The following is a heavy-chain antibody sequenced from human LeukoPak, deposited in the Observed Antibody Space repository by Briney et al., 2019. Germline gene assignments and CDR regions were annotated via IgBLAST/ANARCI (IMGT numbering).Heavy chain of an antibody. CDR2: MLYDGSNK. D-gene: IGHD6-13*01. Sequence: PGRSLRLSCAASGFTFSGYAMHWVSQDPGNGRGWVAVMLYDGSNKDYADSVKGRLTISRDKAKNTLYLQMNSLRGEDTAVHYCARSQGSSWYGIDYWGQGTLVTVSS. CDR3: ARSQGSSWYGIDY. CDR1: GFTFSGYA. V-gene: IGHV3-30-3*01. J-gene: IGHJ4*02.